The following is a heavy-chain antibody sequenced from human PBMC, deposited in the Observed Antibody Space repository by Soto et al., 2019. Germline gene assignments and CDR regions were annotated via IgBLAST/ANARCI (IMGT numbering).Heavy chain of an antibody. V-gene: IGHV3-9*01. D-gene: IGHD6-19*01. J-gene: IGHJ6*03. Sequence: EVQLVESGGGLVQPGRSLRLSCAASGFTFDDYAMHWVRQAPGKGLEWVSGISWNSGSIGYADSVKGRFTISRDNAKNSLYLQMNSLRAEDTALYYCAKDASSGWYDYYYYMDVWGKGTTVTVSS. CDR1: GFTFDDYA. CDR2: ISWNSGSI. CDR3: AKDASSGWYDYYYYMDV.